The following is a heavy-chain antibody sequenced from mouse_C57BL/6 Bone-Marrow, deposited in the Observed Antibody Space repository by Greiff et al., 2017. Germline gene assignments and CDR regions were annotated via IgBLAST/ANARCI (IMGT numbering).Heavy chain of an antibody. CDR2: INPGSGGT. Sequence: VQLQQSGAELVRPGTSVKVSCKASGYAFTNYLIEWVKQRPGQGLEWIGVINPGSGGTNYNEKFKGKATLNADKSSSTAYMQLSSLTSEDSAVYFCARKERDWYFDVWGTGTTVTVSS. V-gene: IGHV1-54*01. CDR1: GYAFTNYL. J-gene: IGHJ1*03. CDR3: ARKERDWYFDV.